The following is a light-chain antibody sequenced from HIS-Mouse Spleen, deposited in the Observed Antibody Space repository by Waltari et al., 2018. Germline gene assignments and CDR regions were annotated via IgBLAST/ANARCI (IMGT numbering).Light chain of an antibody. V-gene: IGLV3-10*01. CDR3: YSTDSSGNHRV. CDR2: EDS. CDR1: AFPKQY. Sequence: SYELTQPPSVSVSPGHTARITCPGDAFPKQYAYWYQQKLGPAPVPVIYEDSKRPAGIPERFSGSSSGTMATLTISGAQVEDEADYYCYSTDSSGNHRVFGGGTKLTVL. J-gene: IGLJ2*01.